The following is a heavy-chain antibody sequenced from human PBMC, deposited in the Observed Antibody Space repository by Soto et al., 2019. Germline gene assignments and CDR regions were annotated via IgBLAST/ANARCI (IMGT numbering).Heavy chain of an antibody. Sequence: PSETLSLTCTVSGVSIHNSHSFWGWIRQPPGRGLEFIGTVYYRGGAHYNSSLKSRVTISVDTSKNQFSLKLSSVTAADTAVYYCARLVYGDYGYYLDYWGQGALVTVSS. CDR3: ARLVYGDYGYYLDY. V-gene: IGHV4-39*07. CDR2: VYYRGGA. J-gene: IGHJ4*02. D-gene: IGHD4-17*01. CDR1: GVSIHNSHSF.